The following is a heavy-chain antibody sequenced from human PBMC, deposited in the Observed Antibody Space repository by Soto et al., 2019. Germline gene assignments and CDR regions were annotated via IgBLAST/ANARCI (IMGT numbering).Heavy chain of an antibody. J-gene: IGHJ6*02. CDR1: GYSFTRYG. Sequence: QVQLVQSGAEVKNPGASVKVSCKASGYSFTRYGIGWARQAPGQGLEWMGWIKAYNGNTNYAQNLQGRLTLTTDTSTTTAYMELRSLRSNDTAIYYCAMVDVYVTPSPQDVWGQGTTVNVSS. CDR2: IKAYNGNT. CDR3: AMVDVYVTPSPQDV. V-gene: IGHV1-18*01. D-gene: IGHD3-16*01.